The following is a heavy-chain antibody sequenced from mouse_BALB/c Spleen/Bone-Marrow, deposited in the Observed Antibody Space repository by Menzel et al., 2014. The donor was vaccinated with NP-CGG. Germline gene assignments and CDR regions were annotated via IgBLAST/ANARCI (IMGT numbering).Heavy chain of an antibody. D-gene: IGHD1-1*01. V-gene: IGHV4-1*02. Sequence: EVHLVESGGGLVQPGGSLKLSCPASGFDFSGYWMSWVRQAPGKGLEWIGEINPDSTTINYAPSRKDKFIISRDNAENTLFLQMSKVRSEDTALYYCARLSYYGRFAYWGQGTLVTVSA. J-gene: IGHJ3*01. CDR1: GFDFSGYW. CDR3: ARLSYYGRFAY. CDR2: INPDSTTI.